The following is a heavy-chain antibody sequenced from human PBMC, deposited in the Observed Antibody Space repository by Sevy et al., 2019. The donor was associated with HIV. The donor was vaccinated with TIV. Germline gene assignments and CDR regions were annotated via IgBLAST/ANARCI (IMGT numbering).Heavy chain of an antibody. V-gene: IGHV3-30*04. D-gene: IGHD3-22*01. CDR3: ARPESSGYYYYYAMDV. Sequence: GGSLRLSCAASGFSFSSYAMYWVRQAPGKGLEWVAVISYDGRNKYYGDSVKGRFTISRDISKNTLYLQMNSLRADDTAVYYCARPESSGYYYYYAMDVWGQGTTVTVSS. J-gene: IGHJ6*02. CDR1: GFSFSSYA. CDR2: ISYDGRNK.